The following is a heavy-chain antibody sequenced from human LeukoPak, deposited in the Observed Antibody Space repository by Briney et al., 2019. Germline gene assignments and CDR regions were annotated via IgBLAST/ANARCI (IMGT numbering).Heavy chain of an antibody. CDR3: ARTEYYCDSSGYRPFDY. J-gene: IGHJ4*02. CDR1: GFTVSSNY. D-gene: IGHD3-22*01. Sequence: GGSLRLSCAASGFTVSSNYMSWVRQAPGKELDWVSVIYSGGSKYYADSVKGRFTISRDNSKNTLYLQMNSLRAEDTAVYYCARTEYYCDSSGYRPFDYWGQGTLVTVSS. V-gene: IGHV3-53*01. CDR2: IYSGGSK.